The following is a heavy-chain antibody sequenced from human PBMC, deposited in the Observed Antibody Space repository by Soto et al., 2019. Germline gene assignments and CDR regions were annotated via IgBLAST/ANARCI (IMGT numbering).Heavy chain of an antibody. D-gene: IGHD3-22*01. CDR1: GYTFTSYY. CDR2: INPSGGST. V-gene: IGHV1-46*01. J-gene: IGHJ4*02. CDR3: AREAAYYYDSSGYPNRPFDY. Sequence: GASVKVSCKASGYTFTSYYMHWVRQAPGQGLEWMGIINPSGGSTSYAQKFQGRVTMTRDTSTSTVYMELSSLRSEDTAVYYCAREAAYYYDSSGYPNRPFDYWGQGTLVTVSS.